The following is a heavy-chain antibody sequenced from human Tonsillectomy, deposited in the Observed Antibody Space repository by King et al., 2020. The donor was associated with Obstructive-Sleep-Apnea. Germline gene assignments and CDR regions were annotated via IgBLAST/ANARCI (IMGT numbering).Heavy chain of an antibody. D-gene: IGHD6-13*01. J-gene: IGHJ4*02. CDR3: ARGIREAAASLGY. CDR2: IKQDGSEK. CDR1: GFTFSSYW. V-gene: IGHV3-7*03. Sequence: VQLVESGGGLVQPGGSLRLSCAASGFTFSSYWMSWVRQAPGKGLEWVANIKQDGSEKYYVDSVKGRFTISIDNAKNSLYLQMNRLRAEDTAVYYCARGIREAAASLGYWGQGTLVTVSS.